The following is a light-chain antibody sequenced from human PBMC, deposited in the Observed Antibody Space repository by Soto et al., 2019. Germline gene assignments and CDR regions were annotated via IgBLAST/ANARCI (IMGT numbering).Light chain of an antibody. J-gene: IGKJ4*01. V-gene: IGKV1-5*03. CDR1: QSISSW. Sequence: DIQMTQSPSTLSASAGDRVTITCRASQSISSWLAWYQQKPGKAPNLLIYKASTLESGVPSRFSGSGSGTEFTLTISSVQPDDFATYYCQQYKSYPLTFGGGTKVDIK. CDR2: KAS. CDR3: QQYKSYPLT.